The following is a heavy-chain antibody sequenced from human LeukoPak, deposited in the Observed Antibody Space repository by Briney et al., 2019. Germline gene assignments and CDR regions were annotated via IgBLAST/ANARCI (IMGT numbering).Heavy chain of an antibody. D-gene: IGHD4-17*01. CDR3: ARGGNYGDYDGYFDY. CDR1: GGSISSSSYY. CDR2: IYYSGST. Sequence: ASETLSLTCTVSGGSISSSSYYWGWIRQPPGKGLEWIGYIYYSGSTNYNPSLRSRVTISVDTSKNQFSLKLSSVTAADTAVYYCARGGNYGDYDGYFDYWGQGTLVTVSS. J-gene: IGHJ4*02. V-gene: IGHV4-61*05.